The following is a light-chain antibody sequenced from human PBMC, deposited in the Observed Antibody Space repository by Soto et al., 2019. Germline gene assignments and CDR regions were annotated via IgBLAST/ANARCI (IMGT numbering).Light chain of an antibody. Sequence: EIVFTQSPGTLSFSPGERATLSCRASQKISSRYLAWYLQKPGQAPRFLIYGASSRATGIPDRFSGSGSGTDFTLTISRLEPEDFAVYYCQQYGGTPPITFGQGTRLEIK. CDR2: GAS. V-gene: IGKV3-20*01. CDR3: QQYGGTPPIT. J-gene: IGKJ5*01. CDR1: QKISSRY.